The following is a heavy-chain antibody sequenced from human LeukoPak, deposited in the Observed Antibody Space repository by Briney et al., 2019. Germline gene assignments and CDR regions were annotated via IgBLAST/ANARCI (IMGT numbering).Heavy chain of an antibody. Sequence: ASVKVSCKASGYSFTSYGISWVRQAPGQGLEWMGWISAYTGNTNYAQKLQGRVTMTTDTSTSTAYMELRSLRSDDTAVYYCAREQQLHYYFDYWGQGTLVTVSS. D-gene: IGHD6-13*01. J-gene: IGHJ4*02. V-gene: IGHV1-18*01. CDR1: GYSFTSYG. CDR2: ISAYTGNT. CDR3: AREQQLHYYFDY.